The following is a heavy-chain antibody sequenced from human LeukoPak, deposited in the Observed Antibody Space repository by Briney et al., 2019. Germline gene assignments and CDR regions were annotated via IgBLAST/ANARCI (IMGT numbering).Heavy chain of an antibody. CDR3: ARALQDYGDYSSLYYGMDV. Sequence: SETLSLTCTVSGGSISSYYWSWIRQPPGKGLEWIGYIYYSGSTNYNPSLKSRVTISVDTSKNQFSLKLSSVTAADTAVYYCARALQDYGDYSSLYYGMDVWGQGTTVTVSS. V-gene: IGHV4-59*01. CDR2: IYYSGST. CDR1: GGSISSYY. J-gene: IGHJ6*02. D-gene: IGHD4-17*01.